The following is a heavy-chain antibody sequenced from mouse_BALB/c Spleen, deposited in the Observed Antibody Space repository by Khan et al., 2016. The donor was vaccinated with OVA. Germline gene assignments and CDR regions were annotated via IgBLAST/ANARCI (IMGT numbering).Heavy chain of an antibody. CDR2: IGPGSGTT. J-gene: IGHJ4*01. D-gene: IGHD1-1*01. CDR1: GYTFTSYW. CDR3: ARSNYYGSGLYAMDY. Sequence: DLVKPGASVKLSCKASGYTFTSYWINWIKQRPGQGLEWIGRIGPGSGTTSFNKMFKGKAILNVDTSSSTAYIQLTSLSSEDSAVYFSARSNYYGSGLYAMDYWCQGTSVTVSS. V-gene: IGHV1S41*01.